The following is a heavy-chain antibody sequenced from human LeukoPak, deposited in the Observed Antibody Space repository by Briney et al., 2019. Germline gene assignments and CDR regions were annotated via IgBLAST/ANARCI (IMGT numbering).Heavy chain of an antibody. CDR2: ISSFTSTI. V-gene: IGHV3-48*02. CDR3: AREGYYGGFDI. Sequence: GGSLRLSCVASGFTFSSYSMNWVRQAPGKGLEWVSYISSFTSTIYYADSVKGRLTISRDNAKNSLYLQMNNLRDEDTAVYYCAREGYYGGFDIWGQGTTITVSS. J-gene: IGHJ3*02. CDR1: GFTFSSYS. D-gene: IGHD3-10*01.